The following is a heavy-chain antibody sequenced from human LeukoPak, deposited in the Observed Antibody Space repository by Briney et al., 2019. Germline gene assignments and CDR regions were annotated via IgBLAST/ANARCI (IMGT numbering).Heavy chain of an antibody. D-gene: IGHD2-15*01. CDR1: GGSISSYY. J-gene: IGHJ3*02. Sequence: SETLSLTCTVSGGSISSYYWSWIREPPGKGLEWTGYIFYSGSTNYNPSHKSRVTISVDTFKNQFSLKLSSVTAADTAVYYCARGRYCSADICSGGDAFDIWGQGTMVSVSS. V-gene: IGHV4-59*12. CDR2: IFYSGST. CDR3: ARGRYCSADICSGGDAFDI.